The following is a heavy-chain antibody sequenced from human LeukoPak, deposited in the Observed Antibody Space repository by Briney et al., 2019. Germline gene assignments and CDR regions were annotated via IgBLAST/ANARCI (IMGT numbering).Heavy chain of an antibody. CDR2: INHSGST. D-gene: IGHD2-15*01. J-gene: IGHJ6*03. CDR1: GGSFSGYY. Sequence: SETLSLTCAVYGGSFSGYYWSWIRQPPGKGLEWIGEINHSGSTNYSPSLKSRVTISVDTSKNQFSLKLSSVTAADTAVYYCARVGSGGVYYYYMDVWGKGTTVTVSS. V-gene: IGHV4-34*01. CDR3: ARVGSGGVYYYYMDV.